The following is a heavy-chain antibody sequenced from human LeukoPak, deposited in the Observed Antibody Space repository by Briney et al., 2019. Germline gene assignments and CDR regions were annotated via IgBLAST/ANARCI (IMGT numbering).Heavy chain of an antibody. CDR3: ARLLYDFGDHYIDF. Sequence: SETLSLTCTVSGASIRNISHYWAWIRQPPGKGLEWIGNVYYNGDTYSNPSLKSRVTQSIETSKSHFSLKLSSATAADTAVYYCARLLYDFGDHYIDFWGQGTLVTVSS. CDR2: VYYNGDT. D-gene: IGHD4-17*01. CDR1: GASIRNISHY. J-gene: IGHJ4*02. V-gene: IGHV4-39*02.